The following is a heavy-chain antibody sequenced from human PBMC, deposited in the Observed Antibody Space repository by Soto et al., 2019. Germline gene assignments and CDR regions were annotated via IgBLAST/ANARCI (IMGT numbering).Heavy chain of an antibody. Sequence: QVQLVESGGGVVQPGRSLRLSCAASGFTFSNYGMHWVRQAPGKGLEWVAVIWYDGNNKYYADSVKGRFTISRDNSKNTLYLQMNSLRAEDTAVYYCARDRDSSGYYNWFDPWGQGPLVTVSS. V-gene: IGHV3-33*01. CDR3: ARDRDSSGYYNWFDP. CDR2: IWYDGNNK. CDR1: GFTFSNYG. J-gene: IGHJ5*02. D-gene: IGHD3-22*01.